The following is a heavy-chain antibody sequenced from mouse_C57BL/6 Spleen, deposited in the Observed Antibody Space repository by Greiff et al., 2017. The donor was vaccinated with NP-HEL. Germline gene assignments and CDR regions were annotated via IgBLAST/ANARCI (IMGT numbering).Heavy chain of an antibody. CDR1: GYTFTDYE. J-gene: IGHJ2*01. Sequence: QVQLKESGAELVRPGASVTLSCKASGYTFTDYEMHWVKQTPVHGLEWIGAIDPETGGTAYNQKFKGKAILTADKSSSTAYMELRSLTSEDSAVYYCTRLRDDSYFDYWGQGTTLTVSS. D-gene: IGHD2-4*01. V-gene: IGHV1-15*01. CDR2: IDPETGGT. CDR3: TRLRDDSYFDY.